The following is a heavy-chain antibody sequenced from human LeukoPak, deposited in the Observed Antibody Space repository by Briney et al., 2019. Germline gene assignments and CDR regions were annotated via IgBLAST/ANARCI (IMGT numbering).Heavy chain of an antibody. CDR2: IYYSGST. CDR1: GGSISSGDYY. CDR3: ARLPHMVRGVRTEVFDY. Sequence: SETLSLTCTVSGGSISSGDYYWSWIRQPPGKGLEWIGYIYYSGSTYYNPSPKSRVTISVDTSKNQFSLKLSSVTAADTAVYYCARLPHMVRGVRTEVFDYWGQGTLVTVSS. D-gene: IGHD3-10*01. J-gene: IGHJ4*02. V-gene: IGHV4-30-4*08.